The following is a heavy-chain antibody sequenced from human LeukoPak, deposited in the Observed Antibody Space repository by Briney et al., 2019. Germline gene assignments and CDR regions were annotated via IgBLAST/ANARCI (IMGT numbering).Heavy chain of an antibody. CDR2: IYYSGST. J-gene: IGHJ4*02. CDR3: ARSPLLGSYYRYYFDY. CDR1: GGSISSSSYY. Sequence: SETLSLTCTVSGGSISSSSYYWGWIRQPPGKGLEWIGSIYYSGSTYYNPSLKSRVTISVDTSKNQFSLKLSSVTAADTAVYYCARSPLLGSYYRYYFDYWGQGTLVTVSS. V-gene: IGHV4-39*07. D-gene: IGHD1-26*01.